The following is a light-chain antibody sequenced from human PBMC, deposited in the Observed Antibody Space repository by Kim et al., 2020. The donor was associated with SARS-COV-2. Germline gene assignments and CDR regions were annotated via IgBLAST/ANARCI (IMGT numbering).Light chain of an antibody. J-gene: IGLJ3*02. V-gene: IGLV1-47*03. CDR2: GNS. CDR3: STWDYKFSAPGV. Sequence: QSALTQEASVSGTVGQKVTLSCTGNSNNVGTYAVGCYQQISHGAPKSVMFGNSLSSGIPDRFSGSKSGTTASLTISDPWPEDETDYWCSTWDYKFSAPGVFGGGTKLTVL. CDR1: SNNVGTYA.